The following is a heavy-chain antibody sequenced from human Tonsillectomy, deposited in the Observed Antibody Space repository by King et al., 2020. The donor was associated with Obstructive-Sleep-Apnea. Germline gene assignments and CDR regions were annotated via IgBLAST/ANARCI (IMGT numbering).Heavy chain of an antibody. J-gene: IGHJ6*02. CDR3: GRPRRSHYGTYGVNV. D-gene: IGHD1-14*01. V-gene: IGHV4-39*01. CDR2: TFFRGSV. Sequence: QLQESGPGLVKPSETLSLTCTVSGDSISTTSSFWGWIRQPPGKRLERIANTFFRGSVEYNPYLGGRVTISEDTSNNQFSLGLRSVTAADTAIYYFGRPRRSHYGTYGVNVWGQGTTVTVSS. CDR1: GDSISTTSSF.